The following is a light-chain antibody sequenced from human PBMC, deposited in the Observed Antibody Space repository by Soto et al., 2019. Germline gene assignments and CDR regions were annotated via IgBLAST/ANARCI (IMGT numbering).Light chain of an antibody. V-gene: IGKV1-5*01. Sequence: DIQMTQSPSTLSASVGDRITITCRANQSISIWLAWYQQTPGKAPKVLIYDASRLESGVPSRFSGSGSGTEFTLTISSLQPDDFATYYCQQYNGYSTWTFGQGTRVEIK. J-gene: IGKJ1*01. CDR3: QQYNGYSTWT. CDR1: QSISIW. CDR2: DAS.